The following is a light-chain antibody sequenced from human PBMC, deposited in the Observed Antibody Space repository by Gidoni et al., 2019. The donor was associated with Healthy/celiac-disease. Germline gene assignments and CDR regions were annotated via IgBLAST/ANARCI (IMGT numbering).Light chain of an antibody. Sequence: EIVLTQSPGTLSLSPGERATLSCRASQSVSSSYLAWYQQKPGQAPRLLIYGASSRATGIPDRFSGSESGTDFTLTISRLEPEDFAVYYCQQYGSSPPGSSFGQGTKLEIK. CDR3: QQYGSSPPGSS. V-gene: IGKV3-20*01. J-gene: IGKJ2*04. CDR2: GAS. CDR1: QSVSSSY.